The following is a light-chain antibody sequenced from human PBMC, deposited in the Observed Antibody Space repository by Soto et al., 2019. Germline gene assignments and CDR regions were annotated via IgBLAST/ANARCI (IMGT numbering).Light chain of an antibody. Sequence: QSVLTQPRSVSGSPGQSVTISCTGTSSDVGGYNYVSWYQQHPGKAPKLMIYDVSKRPSGVPDRFSGSKSGNTASLTISGLQAEDEAYYYCCSYAGSVFGGGTKLTVL. CDR1: SSDVGGYNY. CDR2: DVS. V-gene: IGLV2-11*01. J-gene: IGLJ2*01. CDR3: CSYAGSV.